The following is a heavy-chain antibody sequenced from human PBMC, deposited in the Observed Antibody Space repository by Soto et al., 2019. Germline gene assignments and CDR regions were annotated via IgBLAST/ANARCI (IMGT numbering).Heavy chain of an antibody. Sequence: QVQLVESGGGVVQPGRSVRLSCAASGFIFSSDAMHWVRQAPGKGLEWVAVTSYDGTSKYYADSVKGRFFISRDNFKNTLYLQMNSLRPEDTAVYYCARDTRYSSGYYASWGQGTLVTVSS. CDR2: TSYDGTSK. D-gene: IGHD6-19*01. J-gene: IGHJ4*02. CDR3: ARDTRYSSGYYAS. V-gene: IGHV3-30-3*01. CDR1: GFIFSSDA.